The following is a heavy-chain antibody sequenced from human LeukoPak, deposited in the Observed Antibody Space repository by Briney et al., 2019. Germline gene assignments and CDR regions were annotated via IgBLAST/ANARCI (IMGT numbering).Heavy chain of an antibody. CDR2: ISAYNGNT. CDR3: ARSGIAARDYYYCMDV. D-gene: IGHD6-6*01. CDR1: GYTFTSYG. Sequence: GASVKVSCKASGYTFTSYGISWVRQAPGQGLEWMGWISAYNGNTNYAQKLQGRVTMTTDTSTSTAYMELRSLRSDDTAVYYCARSGIAARDYYYCMDVWGKGTTVTVSS. V-gene: IGHV1-18*01. J-gene: IGHJ6*03.